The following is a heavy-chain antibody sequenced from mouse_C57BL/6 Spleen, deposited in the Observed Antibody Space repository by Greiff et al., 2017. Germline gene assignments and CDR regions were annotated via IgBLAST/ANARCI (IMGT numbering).Heavy chain of an antibody. CDR2: ISDGGSYT. J-gene: IGHJ3*01. V-gene: IGHV5-4*03. Sequence: EVKLMESGGGLVKPGGSLKLSCAASGFTFSSYAMSWVRQTPEKRLEWVATISDGGSYTYYPDNVKGRFTISRDNAKNNLYLQMSHLKSEDTAMYYCASGGAWIYYGPWFAYWGQGTLVTVSA. CDR1: GFTFSSYA. D-gene: IGHD2-1*01. CDR3: ASGGAWIYYGPWFAY.